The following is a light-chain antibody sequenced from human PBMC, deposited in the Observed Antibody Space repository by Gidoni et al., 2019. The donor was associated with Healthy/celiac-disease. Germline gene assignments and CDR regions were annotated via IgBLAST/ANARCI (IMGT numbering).Light chain of an antibody. CDR2: GAS. J-gene: IGKJ5*01. CDR1: QSVSSN. Sequence: EIVMTQSPATLSVSPGERATLSCRASQSVSSNLAWYQQKPGQAPRLLIYGASTRATGIPARFSGSGSRTEFTLTISSLQSEDFAVYYCQQYNNWTRITFGQGTRLEIK. V-gene: IGKV3-15*01. CDR3: QQYNNWTRIT.